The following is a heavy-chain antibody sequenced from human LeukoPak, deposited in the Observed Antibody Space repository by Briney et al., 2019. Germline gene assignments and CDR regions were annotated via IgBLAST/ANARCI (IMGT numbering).Heavy chain of an antibody. CDR3: ARARGYYGPILVFDY. CDR2: INPNSGGT. V-gene: IGHV1-2*02. J-gene: IGHJ4*02. CDR1: GYTFIGYY. D-gene: IGHD3-10*01. Sequence: GASVKVSCKASGYTFIGYYIHWVRQAPGQGLEWMGWINPNSGGTNYAQKFQGRVTMTRDTSISTAYMEMSRLRSDDTAVYFCARARGYYGPILVFDYWGQGTLVTVSS.